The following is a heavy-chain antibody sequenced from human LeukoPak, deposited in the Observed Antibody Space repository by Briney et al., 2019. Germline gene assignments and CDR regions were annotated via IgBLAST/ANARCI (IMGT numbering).Heavy chain of an antibody. CDR2: INPILGIA. CDR3: ARETYSSSTPRKNWFDP. CDR1: GGTFSSYA. V-gene: IGHV1-69*04. D-gene: IGHD6-6*01. J-gene: IGHJ5*02. Sequence: SVKVSCKASGGTFSSYAISWVRQAPGQGLEWMGRINPILGIANYAQKFQGRVTITADKSTSTAYMELSSLRSEDTAVYYCARETYSSSTPRKNWFDPWGQGTLVTVS.